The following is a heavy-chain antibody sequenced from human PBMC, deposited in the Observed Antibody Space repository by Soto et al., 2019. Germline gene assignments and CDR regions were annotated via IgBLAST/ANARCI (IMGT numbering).Heavy chain of an antibody. CDR2: ISSSSSYI. J-gene: IGHJ3*02. V-gene: IGHV3-21*01. D-gene: IGHD3-10*01. Sequence: GGSLRLSCAASGFTFSSYSMNWVRQAPGKGLEWVSSISSSSSYIYYADSVKGRFTISRDNAKNSLYLQMNSLRAEDTAVYYCARAPNMGDAFDIWGQGTMVTVSS. CDR3: ARAPNMGDAFDI. CDR1: GFTFSSYS.